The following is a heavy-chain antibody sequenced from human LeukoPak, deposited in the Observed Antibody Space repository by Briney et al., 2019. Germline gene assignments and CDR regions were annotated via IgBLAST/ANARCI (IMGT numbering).Heavy chain of an antibody. Sequence: GGSLRLSCAASGFTFSSYAMSWVRQAPGKGLEWVSAISGSGGSSYYADSVKGRFTISRDNSKNTLYLQMNSLRAEDTAVYYCAKRKATMVRGVNYYYGMDVWGQGTTVTVSS. CDR3: AKRKATMVRGVNYYYGMDV. CDR1: GFTFSSYA. V-gene: IGHV3-23*01. CDR2: ISGSGGSS. J-gene: IGHJ6*02. D-gene: IGHD3-10*01.